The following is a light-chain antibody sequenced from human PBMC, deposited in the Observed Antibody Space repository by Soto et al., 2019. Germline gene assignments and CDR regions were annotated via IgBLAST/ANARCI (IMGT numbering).Light chain of an antibody. Sequence: SYELTQPPSVSVAPGQTASITCSGEKLGDKYACWYQQKPGQSPVLVIYQDSNRPSGIPERVSGSNSGNTATLTISGTQAMDDSDYYCQAWDSSAYVFGTGTKVTVL. V-gene: IGLV3-1*01. CDR2: QDS. CDR3: QAWDSSAYV. CDR1: KLGDKY. J-gene: IGLJ1*01.